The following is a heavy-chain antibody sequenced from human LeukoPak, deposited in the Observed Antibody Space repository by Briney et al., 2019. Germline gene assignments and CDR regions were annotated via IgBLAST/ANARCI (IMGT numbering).Heavy chain of an antibody. CDR3: TTDQPYDILTGYYFPHYYYMDV. CDR2: ITSKTDGGTT. Sequence: PGGSLRLSCAASGFTFSNAWMSWVRQAPGKGLEWVGRITSKTDGGTTDYAAPVKGRFTISRDDSKNTLYLQMNSLKTEDTAVYYCTTDQPYDILTGYYFPHYYYMDVWGKGTTVTVSS. CDR1: GFTFSNAW. V-gene: IGHV3-15*01. D-gene: IGHD3-9*01. J-gene: IGHJ6*03.